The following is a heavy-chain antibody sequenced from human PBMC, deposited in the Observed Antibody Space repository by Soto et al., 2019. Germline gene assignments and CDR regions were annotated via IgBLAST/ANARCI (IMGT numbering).Heavy chain of an antibody. CDR1: GFRFSRNG. D-gene: IGHD6-13*01. CDR3: AKDRSSSWTLDY. CDR2: ISYDGSNK. V-gene: IGHV3-30*18. Sequence: QVQLVESGGGVVQPGRSLRLSCVASGFRFSRNGMHWVRQAPGKGLEWVAHISYDGSNKYYVDSVKGRFTISRDNSKNTLYLQMNRLRAEDTAVYYCAKDRSSSWTLDYWGQGTLVTVSS. J-gene: IGHJ4*02.